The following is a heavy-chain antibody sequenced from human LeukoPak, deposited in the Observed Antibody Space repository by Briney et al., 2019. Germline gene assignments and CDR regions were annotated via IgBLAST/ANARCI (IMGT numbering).Heavy chain of an antibody. D-gene: IGHD2-21*02. CDR2: IRSSSSII. CDR3: VKASCGFDCYSDY. J-gene: IGHJ4*02. Sequence: GGSLRLSCAASGLIFNGYSMNWVRRAPGKGLEWVSYIRSSSSIIYYADSVKGRFTISRDNAKNTVYVQMNSLRPEDTAVFYCVKASCGFDCYSDYWGQGTLVTVSS. CDR1: GLIFNGYS. V-gene: IGHV3-48*01.